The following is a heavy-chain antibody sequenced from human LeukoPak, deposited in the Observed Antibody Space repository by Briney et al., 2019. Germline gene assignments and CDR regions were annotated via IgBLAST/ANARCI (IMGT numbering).Heavy chain of an antibody. CDR3: AREALISGQDIVFERFDY. Sequence: GASVKVSCKASRYTFTCYYLHWVRQAPGQGLEWMGWINPNTGGTNYAQNFQGRVTMTRDTSIGTAYMELSRLRSDDTAVYYCAREALISGQDIVFERFDYWGQGTLVTVSS. CDR1: RYTFTCYY. V-gene: IGHV1-2*02. J-gene: IGHJ4*02. D-gene: IGHD2-15*01. CDR2: INPNTGGT.